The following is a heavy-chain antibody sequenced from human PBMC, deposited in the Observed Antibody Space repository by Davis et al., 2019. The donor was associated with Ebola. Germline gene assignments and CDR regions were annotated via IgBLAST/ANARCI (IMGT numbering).Heavy chain of an antibody. CDR2: ISYDGVSK. Sequence: GESLKISCAASTVTFSVDAMSWVRQAPGKGLEWVAIISYDGVSKYYADSVRGRFTISRDNSKNTVYLQMNSLTTEDTAEYYCVKGGSYYGSGSYWVRYYGMDVWGQGTTVTVSS. CDR1: TVTFSVDA. D-gene: IGHD3-10*01. V-gene: IGHV3-30*18. CDR3: VKGGSYYGSGSYWVRYYGMDV. J-gene: IGHJ6*02.